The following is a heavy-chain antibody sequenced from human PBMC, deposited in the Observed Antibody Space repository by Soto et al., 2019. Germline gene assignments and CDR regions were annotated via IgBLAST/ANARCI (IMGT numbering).Heavy chain of an antibody. D-gene: IGHD3-22*01. V-gene: IGHV3-30*18. CDR2: ISYDGSNK. Sequence: GGSQRLSSTASGGTFRSYGMHWVRQAPGKGLEWVAVISYDGSNKYYADSVKGRFTISRDNSKNTLYLQMNSLRAEDTAVYYCAKDNDSSGYYPGSFDYWGQGTLVTVSS. CDR3: AKDNDSSGYYPGSFDY. CDR1: GGTFRSYG. J-gene: IGHJ4*02.